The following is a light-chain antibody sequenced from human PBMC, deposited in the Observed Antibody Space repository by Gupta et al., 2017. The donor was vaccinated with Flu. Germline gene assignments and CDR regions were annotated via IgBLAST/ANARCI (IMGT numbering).Light chain of an antibody. Sequence: EIVMTHSPATLSVSPGERATLSCRASQSVITDFTWYQQKPGQAPRLLLYGSSTGATGIPARFSGSGSGTEFTLTISSLQSEDFAVDYCQQYNNWPPLTFGGGTKVEIK. CDR3: QQYNNWPPLT. J-gene: IGKJ4*01. CDR1: QSVITD. CDR2: GSS. V-gene: IGKV3-15*01.